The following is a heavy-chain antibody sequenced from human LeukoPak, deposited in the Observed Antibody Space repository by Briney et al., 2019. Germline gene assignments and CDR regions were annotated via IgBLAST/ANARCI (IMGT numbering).Heavy chain of an antibody. J-gene: IGHJ4*02. CDR3: AKLAVGANDSPFDY. V-gene: IGHV3-33*06. CDR2: IWYDGGNK. CDR1: GFTFSSYG. D-gene: IGHD1-26*01. Sequence: GRSLRLSCAASGFTFSSYGMHWVRQAPGKGLEWVAVIWYDGGNKYYADSVKGRFTISRDNSKNTLYLQMNSLRAEDTAVYYCAKLAVGANDSPFDYWGQGTLVTVSS.